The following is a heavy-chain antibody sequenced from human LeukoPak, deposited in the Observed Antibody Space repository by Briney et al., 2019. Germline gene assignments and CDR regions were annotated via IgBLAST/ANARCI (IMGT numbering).Heavy chain of an antibody. CDR3: AKDITRYGGNAVDY. J-gene: IGHJ4*02. Sequence: PGGSLRLPCAASGFTFSYYGIHWVRQAPGKGLEWVAVISYDGSDKYYADSVKGRFTISRDNSKNTLYLQMNSLRAEDTAVYYCAKDITRYGGNAVDYWGQGTLVTVSS. V-gene: IGHV3-30*18. CDR2: ISYDGSDK. D-gene: IGHD4-23*01. CDR1: GFTFSYYG.